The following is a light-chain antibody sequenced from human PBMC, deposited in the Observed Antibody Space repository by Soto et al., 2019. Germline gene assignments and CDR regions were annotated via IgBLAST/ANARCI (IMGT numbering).Light chain of an antibody. Sequence: DIQLTQSPSSLSASVGDRVTITCRASQSISSYLNWYQQKPGKAPKLLIHVASSLQGGVPSRFSGSGSGTDFTLTISSLQPEDFATYYCQQSYSTPTFGPGTKVDIK. CDR3: QQSYSTPT. V-gene: IGKV1-39*01. CDR2: VAS. CDR1: QSISSY. J-gene: IGKJ3*01.